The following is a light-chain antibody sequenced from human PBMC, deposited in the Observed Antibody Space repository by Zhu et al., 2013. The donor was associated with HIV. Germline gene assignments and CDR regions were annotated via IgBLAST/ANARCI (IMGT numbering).Light chain of an antibody. CDR3: QQYNNWLLT. CDR2: GAS. CDR1: QSIASRY. V-gene: IGKV3-20*01. Sequence: SCRASQSIASRYLAWYQQKSGQAPRLLMSGASSRAPGIPDRFSGSGSGTDFTLTISRLEPEDFAVYYCQQYNNWLLTFGQGTRLEIK. J-gene: IGKJ5*01.